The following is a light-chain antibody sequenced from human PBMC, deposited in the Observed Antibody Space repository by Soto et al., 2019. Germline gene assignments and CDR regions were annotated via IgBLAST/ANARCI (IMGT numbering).Light chain of an antibody. V-gene: IGLV1-47*01. CDR1: SSNIGVNY. CDR3: AAWDDSLDGPV. CDR2: RNN. J-gene: IGLJ1*01. Sequence: QSVLTQPPSASGTPGQRVTISCSGSSSNIGVNYVYWYLQLPGTAPKLLIYRNNKRPSGVPDRCSGCKSGTSASLAISGLRSEDDADYYCAAWDDSLDGPVFGTGTKLTVL.